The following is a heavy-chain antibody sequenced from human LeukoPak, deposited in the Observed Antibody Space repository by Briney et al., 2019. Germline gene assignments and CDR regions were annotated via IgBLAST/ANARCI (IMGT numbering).Heavy chain of an antibody. CDR1: GFSLSTSGMC. V-gene: IGHV2-70*11. CDR2: IDWDDDK. CDR3: ARISYFFNSSGYYYYFDY. J-gene: IGHJ4*02. D-gene: IGHD3-22*01. Sequence: SGPALVKPTQTLTLTCTFSGFSLSTSGMCVSWIRQPPGKALEWLARIDWDDDKYYSTSLKTRLTISKDTSKNQVVLTMTNMDPVDTATYYCARISYFFNSSGYYYYFDYWGQGTLVTASS.